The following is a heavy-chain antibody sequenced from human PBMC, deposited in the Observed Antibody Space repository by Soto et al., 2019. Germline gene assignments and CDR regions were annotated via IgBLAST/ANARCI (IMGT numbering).Heavy chain of an antibody. D-gene: IGHD3-3*01. J-gene: IGHJ5*02. V-gene: IGHV3-23*01. CDR2: ISGSGGST. CDR1: GFTFSSYA. CDR3: AKVGPYDFWSGDGMVDP. Sequence: GGSLRLSCAASGFTFSSYAMSWVRQAPGKGLEWVSAISGSGGSTYYADSVKGRFTISRDNSKNTLYLQMNSLRAEDTAVYYCAKVGPYDFWSGDGMVDPWGLGTLVTVSS.